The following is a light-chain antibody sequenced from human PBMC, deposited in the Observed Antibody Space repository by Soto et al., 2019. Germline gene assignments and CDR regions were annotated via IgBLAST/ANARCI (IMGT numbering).Light chain of an antibody. CDR3: QQYYSYPLT. CDR2: AAS. V-gene: IGKV1-39*01. CDR1: QGISTY. Sequence: DIQMTQSPSSLSASVGDRVTITCRASQGISTYLNWYQQKPGKAPKLLIYAASTLQSGVPSRFSGGGSGTDFTLTISCLQSEDFATYYCQQYYSYPLTFGGGTKVDIK. J-gene: IGKJ4*01.